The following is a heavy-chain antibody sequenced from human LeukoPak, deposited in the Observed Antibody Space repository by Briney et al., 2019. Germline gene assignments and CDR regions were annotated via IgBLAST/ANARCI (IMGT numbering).Heavy chain of an antibody. CDR3: ARGVNYCDSSGYYTDAFDI. V-gene: IGHV4-30-2*01. CDR1: GGSIRSGTHY. Sequence: SQTLSLTCTVSGGSIRSGTHYWSWIRQPPGKGLEWIGYIFHSGSTYYNPSLESRVTMSIDTSKNQFSLKLRSVTAADTAVYYCARGVNYCDSSGYYTDAFDIWGQGTMVTVSS. CDR2: IFHSGST. J-gene: IGHJ3*02. D-gene: IGHD3-22*01.